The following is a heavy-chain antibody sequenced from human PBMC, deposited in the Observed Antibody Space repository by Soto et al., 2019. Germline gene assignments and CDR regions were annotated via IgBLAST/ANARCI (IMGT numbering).Heavy chain of an antibody. J-gene: IGHJ5*02. V-gene: IGHV3-30*18. D-gene: IGHD6-19*01. CDR2: ISHSGTSK. CDR3: AKDWGSGDWYNWFHP. Sequence: QVLLVESGGGAVQPGEPLNLACVASGFTVGTTGMHWVRQAPGKGLEWVAMISHSGTSKHYGDSVQGRFIVSRDDAKNTLYLQMSSLRPEDTGTYHCAKDWGSGDWYNWFHPWGQGVQVTVSS. CDR1: GFTVGTTG.